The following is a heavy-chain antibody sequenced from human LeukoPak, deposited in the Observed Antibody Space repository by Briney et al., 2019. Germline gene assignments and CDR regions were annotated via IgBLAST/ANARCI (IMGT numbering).Heavy chain of an antibody. CDR1: GFTFSSYW. Sequence: GGSLRLSCAASGFTFSSYWMSWVRQAPGKGLEWVANIKQDGSEKYYVDSVKGRFTISRDNAKNSLYLQMNSLRAEDTAVYYCAREGCSGGSCYSPLGYRGQGTLVTVSS. D-gene: IGHD2-15*01. CDR2: IKQDGSEK. V-gene: IGHV3-7*01. CDR3: AREGCSGGSCYSPLGY. J-gene: IGHJ4*02.